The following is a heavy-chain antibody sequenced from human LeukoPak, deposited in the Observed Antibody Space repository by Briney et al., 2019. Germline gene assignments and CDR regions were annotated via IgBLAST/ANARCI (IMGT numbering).Heavy chain of an antibody. V-gene: IGHV3-23*01. CDR3: KWDIVVVPAATLDY. CDR2: ISGSGGST. J-gene: IGHJ4*02. CDR1: GFTFSSYA. D-gene: IGHD2-2*01. Sequence: PGGSLRLSCAASGFTFSSYAMSWVRQAPGKGLEWVSAISGSGGSTYYADSVKGRFTISRDNSKNTLYLQMNSLRAEDTAVYYCKWDIVVVPAATLDYWGQGTLVTVSS.